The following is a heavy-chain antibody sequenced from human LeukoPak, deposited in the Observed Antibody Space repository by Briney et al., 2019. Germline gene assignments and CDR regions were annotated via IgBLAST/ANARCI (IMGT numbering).Heavy chain of an antibody. J-gene: IGHJ3*02. V-gene: IGHV4-31*03. CDR3: ARDNSETSCCAFDI. Sequence: SETLSLTCTVSGGSISSGGYYWSWIRQHPGKGLEWIGYIYYSGSTYYNPSLKSRVTISVDTSKNQFSLKLSSVTAADTAVYYCARDNSETSCCAFDIWGQGTMVTVSS. CDR1: GGSISSGGYY. D-gene: IGHD2-2*01. CDR2: IYYSGST.